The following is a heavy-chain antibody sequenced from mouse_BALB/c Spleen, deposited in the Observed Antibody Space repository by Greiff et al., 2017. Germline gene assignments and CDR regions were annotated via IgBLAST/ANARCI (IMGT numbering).Heavy chain of an antibody. CDR3: NEVGRDY. V-gene: IGHV14-4*02. J-gene: IGHJ2*01. D-gene: IGHD1-3*01. CDR2: IDPENGDT. Sequence: VQLQQSGAELVRPGASVKLSCTASGFNIKDYYMHWVKQRPEQGLEWIGWIDPENGDTEYAPKFQGKATMTADTSSNTAYLQLSSLTSEATAVYYYNEVGRDYWGQGTTLTVSS. CDR1: GFNIKDYY.